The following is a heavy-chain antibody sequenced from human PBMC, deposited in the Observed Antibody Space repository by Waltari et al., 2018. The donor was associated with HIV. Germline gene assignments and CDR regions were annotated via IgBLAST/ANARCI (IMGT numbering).Heavy chain of an antibody. CDR1: GGSISSRNYY. Sequence: QVHLQESGPGLVKPAETLSLTCTVSGGSISSRNYYWGWLRQSPGKGLEWIGNIYYSGGANYNPSLQSRVAISVDTSKNQFFLDVYSVGAGDTAVYYCARDQRGDYNFWSLPNYNYGMDIWGQGTTVIVSS. J-gene: IGHJ6*02. CDR3: ARDQRGDYNFWSLPNYNYGMDI. V-gene: IGHV4-39*07. CDR2: IYYSGGA. D-gene: IGHD3-3*01.